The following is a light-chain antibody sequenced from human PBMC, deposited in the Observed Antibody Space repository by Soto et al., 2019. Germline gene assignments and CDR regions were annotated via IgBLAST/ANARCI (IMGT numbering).Light chain of an antibody. CDR3: QQYNNWPPLT. Sequence: DIVLTQSPGTLSLSPGERATLSCRASQSVSNIYIAWYQQKPGQAPRLLIYGASTRATGIPARFSGSGSGTDFTLTISSLQSEDFAVYYCQQYNNWPPLTFGGGTKVDIK. CDR2: GAS. J-gene: IGKJ4*01. CDR1: QSVSNI. V-gene: IGKV3-15*01.